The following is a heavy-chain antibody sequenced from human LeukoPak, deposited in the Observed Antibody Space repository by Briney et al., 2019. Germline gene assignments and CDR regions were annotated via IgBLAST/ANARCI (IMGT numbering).Heavy chain of an antibody. CDR2: IRYDGSNK. J-gene: IGHJ4*02. D-gene: IGHD3-10*02. Sequence: GGSLRLSCAASGFTFSSHGMHWVRQAPGKGLEWVAFIRYDGSNKYYADSVKGRFTISRDNSKNTLYLQMNSLRAEDTAVYYCARMLGGGYTGLFDCWGQGTLVTVSS. CDR1: GFTFSSHG. V-gene: IGHV3-30*02. CDR3: ARMLGGGYTGLFDC.